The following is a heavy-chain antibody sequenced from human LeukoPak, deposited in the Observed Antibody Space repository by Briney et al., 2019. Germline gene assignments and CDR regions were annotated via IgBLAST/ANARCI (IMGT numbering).Heavy chain of an antibody. J-gene: IGHJ4*02. CDR2: IRGGGET. V-gene: IGHV3-23*01. D-gene: IGHD5-18*01. CDR1: GFYFTTYA. CDR3: AKSPGGAMAYYFDY. Sequence: PGGSLRLSCAASGFYFTTYAMSWVRQAPGRGPEWVSSIRGGGETFYADSVKGRFTLSRDASRNTLYLQMNSLRAEDTAVYYCAKSPGGAMAYYFDYWGQGTLVTVSS.